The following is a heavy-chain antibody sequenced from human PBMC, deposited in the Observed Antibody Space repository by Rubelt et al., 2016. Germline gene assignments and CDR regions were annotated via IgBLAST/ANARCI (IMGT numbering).Heavy chain of an antibody. CDR1: GFTFSSYS. V-gene: IGHV3-21*01. CDR2: ISSSSSYI. CDR3: ARGWYGSSTSCYYPDY. D-gene: IGHD2-2*01. J-gene: IGHJ4*02. Sequence: EVQLVESGGGLVKPGGSLRLSCAASGFTFSSYSMNWVRQAPGKGLEWVSSISSSSSYIYYADSVKGRFTISRDNAKNSLYLQMNSLRAEDTAVYYCARGWYGSSTSCYYPDYWGQGTLVTVSS.